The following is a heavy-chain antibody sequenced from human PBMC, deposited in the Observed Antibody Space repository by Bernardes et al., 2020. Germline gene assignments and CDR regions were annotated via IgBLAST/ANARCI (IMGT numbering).Heavy chain of an antibody. J-gene: IGHJ6*02. Sequence: ASVKVSCKASGYTFTSYGISWVRQAPGQGLEWMGWISAYNGNTNYAQKLQGRVTMTTDTSTSTAYMELRSLRSDDTAVYYCARERIIVVVPAAMPRYYYYGMDVWGQGTTVTVSS. V-gene: IGHV1-18*01. CDR1: GYTFTSYG. CDR2: ISAYNGNT. D-gene: IGHD2-2*01. CDR3: ARERIIVVVPAAMPRYYYYGMDV.